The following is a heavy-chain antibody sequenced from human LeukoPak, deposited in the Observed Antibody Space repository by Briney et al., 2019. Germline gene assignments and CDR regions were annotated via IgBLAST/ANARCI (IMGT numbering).Heavy chain of an antibody. V-gene: IGHV4-34*01. J-gene: IGHJ4*02. CDR3: ARGGVGQWLVLRYFDY. CDR2: INHSGST. CDR1: GGSFSGYY. Sequence: SETLSLTCAVYGGSFSGYYWSWIRLPPGKGLEWIGEINHSGSTNYNPSLKSRVTISVDTSKNQFSLKLSSVTAADTAVYYCARGGVGQWLVLRYFDYWGQGTLVTVSS. D-gene: IGHD6-19*01.